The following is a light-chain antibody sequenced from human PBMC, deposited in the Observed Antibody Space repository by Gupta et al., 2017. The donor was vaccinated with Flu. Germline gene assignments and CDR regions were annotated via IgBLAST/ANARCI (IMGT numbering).Light chain of an antibody. CDR1: SSNIGSVFD. J-gene: IGLJ3*02. Sequence: QSVMTQPPSVSGAPGQRVTIPCLGGSSNIGSVFDVQWYQQFPGTAPKLLIYDNSYRPSGVPDRFSGSKSGTSASLAITGLQAEDEADYYCQSFDSSLTAWVFGGGTKLTVL. V-gene: IGLV1-40*02. CDR2: DNS. CDR3: QSFDSSLTAWV.